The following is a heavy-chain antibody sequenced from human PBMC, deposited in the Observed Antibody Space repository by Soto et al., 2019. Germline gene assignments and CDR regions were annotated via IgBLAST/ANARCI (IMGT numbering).Heavy chain of an antibody. D-gene: IGHD1-26*01. CDR2: MQPSSGRT. Sequence: AASVKVSCKASGYRFTSLDMNWVRQTTGQGLEWMGWMQPSSGRTGYAQKFQGRVTMTRDTSINTAYMELSSLTSDDTAFYYCARGVTAGVDYWGQGTLVTVSS. V-gene: IGHV1-8*01. J-gene: IGHJ4*02. CDR3: ARGVTAGVDY. CDR1: GYRFTSLD.